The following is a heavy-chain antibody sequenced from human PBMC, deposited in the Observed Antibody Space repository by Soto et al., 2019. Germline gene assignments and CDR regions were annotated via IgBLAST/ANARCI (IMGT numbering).Heavy chain of an antibody. J-gene: IGHJ5*01. D-gene: IGHD3-9*01. V-gene: IGHV3-23*01. Sequence: GGSLRLSCAASGFTFSSYAMSWVRQAPGKGLVWVSRINSDGSSTSYADSVKGRFTVSRDNSKNTLCLQMNSLRVEDTAVYHCAKLRYFDWSAYNWFEYWGQGTPVTV. CDR3: AKLRYFDWSAYNWFEY. CDR2: INSDGSST. CDR1: GFTFSSYA.